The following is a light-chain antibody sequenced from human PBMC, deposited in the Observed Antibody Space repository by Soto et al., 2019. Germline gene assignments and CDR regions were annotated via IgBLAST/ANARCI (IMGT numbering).Light chain of an antibody. CDR2: SNN. V-gene: IGLV1-47*02. Sequence: QSVVTQPPPASGTPGQTVTISCSGSSSNIGSHNVYWYQQVPGTAPKLLIYSNNQRPSGVPDRFSGSKSGTSASLAISGLRSEDEADYYCAAWDDSLSGLFGGGTKLTVL. CDR3: AAWDDSLSGL. CDR1: SSNIGSHN. J-gene: IGLJ3*02.